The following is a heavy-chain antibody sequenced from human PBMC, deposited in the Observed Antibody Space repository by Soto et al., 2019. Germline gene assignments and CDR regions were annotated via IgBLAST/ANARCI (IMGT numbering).Heavy chain of an antibody. CDR1: CGSVRIINW. D-gene: IGHD6-25*01. V-gene: IGHV4-4*02. J-gene: IGHJ6*02. CDR2: IYHSGST. CDR3: ARDPERALPDA. Sequence: TLPLTSSVTCGSVRIINWWSWVRQPPGKGLEWIGEIYHSGSTNYNPSLKSRVTILVDKSKNQFSLKLSSVTAADTAVYYCARDPERALPDAWGQGT.